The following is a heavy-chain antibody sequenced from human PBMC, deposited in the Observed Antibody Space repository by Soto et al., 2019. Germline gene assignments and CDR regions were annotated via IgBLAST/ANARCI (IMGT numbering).Heavy chain of an antibody. D-gene: IGHD3-10*01. Sequence: QVQLQESGPGLVKPSETLSLTCTVSGGSISSYYWSWIRQPPGKGLEWIGYIYYSGSTNYNPSLKSRVTISVDTSKNQFSLKLSSVTAADTAVYYCVWFGDSREPDYWGQGTLVTVSS. CDR2: IYYSGST. CDR1: GGSISSYY. V-gene: IGHV4-59*01. CDR3: VWFGDSREPDY. J-gene: IGHJ4*02.